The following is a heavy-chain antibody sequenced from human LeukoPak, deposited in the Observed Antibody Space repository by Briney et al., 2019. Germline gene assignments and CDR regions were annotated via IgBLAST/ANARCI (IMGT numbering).Heavy chain of an antibody. CDR1: GGTFSSYA. D-gene: IGHD1-26*01. Sequence: GASVKVSCKASGGTFSSYAISWVRQAPGQGLEWMGGIIPIFGTANYAQKFQGRVTITADESTSTAYMELSSLRSEDTAVYYCARGGSGSYVEFDYWGQGTLVTVPS. CDR2: IIPIFGTA. J-gene: IGHJ4*02. CDR3: ARGGSGSYVEFDY. V-gene: IGHV1-69*13.